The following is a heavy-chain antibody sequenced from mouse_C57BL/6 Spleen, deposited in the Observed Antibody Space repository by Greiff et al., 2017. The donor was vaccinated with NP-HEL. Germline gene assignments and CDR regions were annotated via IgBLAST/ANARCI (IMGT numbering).Heavy chain of an antibody. CDR1: GYTFTDYN. V-gene: IGHV1-22*01. Sequence: DVKLQESGPELVKPGASVKMSCKASGYTFTDYNMHWVKQSHGKSLEWIGYINPNNGGTSYNQKFKGKATLTVNKSSSTAYMELRSLTSEDSAVYYCAREGTPYWYFDVWGTGTTVTVSS. J-gene: IGHJ1*03. CDR2: INPNNGGT. CDR3: AREGTPYWYFDV. D-gene: IGHD3-3*01.